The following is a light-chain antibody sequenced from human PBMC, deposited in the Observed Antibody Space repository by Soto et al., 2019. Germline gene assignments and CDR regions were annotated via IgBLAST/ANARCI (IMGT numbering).Light chain of an antibody. J-gene: IGKJ1*01. CDR1: QNVLSTSNNRNY. CDR2: WAS. CDR3: QQYYTTPHT. V-gene: IGKV4-1*01. Sequence: DIVMTQSPDSLAVSLGERATINCKSSQNVLSTSNNRNYLAWYQHKPGQPPQLLVSWASTRDSAVPDRFSGSGSGTDFNLPIRSLQAEDAAVYYCQQYYTTPHTFGQGTKVEI.